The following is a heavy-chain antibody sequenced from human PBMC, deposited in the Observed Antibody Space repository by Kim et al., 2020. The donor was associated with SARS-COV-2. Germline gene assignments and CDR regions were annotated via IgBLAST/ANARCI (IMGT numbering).Heavy chain of an antibody. Sequence: SETLSLTCAVYGGSFSGYYWSWIRQPPGKGLEWIGEINHSGSTNYNPSLKSRVTISVDTSKNQFSLKLSSVTAADTAVYYCARGFGSGGSCYELPNFCGFDPWGQGTLVTVSS. J-gene: IGHJ5*02. V-gene: IGHV4-34*01. CDR1: GGSFSGYY. CDR2: INHSGST. D-gene: IGHD2-15*01. CDR3: ARGFGSGGSCYELPNFCGFDP.